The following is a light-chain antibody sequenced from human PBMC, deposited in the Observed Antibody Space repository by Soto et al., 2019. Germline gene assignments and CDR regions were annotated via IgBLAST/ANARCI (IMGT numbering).Light chain of an antibody. Sequence: EIVMTQSPATLSVSPGGSATLSCRASQHVSSNFAWYRQKPGQAPTLLIYRASTRATGIPARFSGSGSGTEFTLTIRSLQSEDFAVYFCPQYNNWPYTFGQGTKLEIK. J-gene: IGKJ2*01. CDR1: QHVSSN. CDR3: PQYNNWPYT. V-gene: IGKV3-15*01. CDR2: RAS.